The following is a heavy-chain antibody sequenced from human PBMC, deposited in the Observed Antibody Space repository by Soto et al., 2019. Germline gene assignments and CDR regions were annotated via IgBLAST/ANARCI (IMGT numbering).Heavy chain of an antibody. CDR1: GGSISSSSYY. CDR2: IYYSGST. D-gene: IGHD3-3*01. V-gene: IGHV4-39*01. Sequence: TSETLSLTCTVSGGSISSSSYYWGWIRQPPGKGLEWIGSIYYSGSTYYNPSLKSRVTISVDTSKNQFSLKLSSVTAADTAVYYCARYNKPDYDFWSGYFGDYYGMDVWGQGTTVTVS. CDR3: ARYNKPDYDFWSGYFGDYYGMDV. J-gene: IGHJ6*02.